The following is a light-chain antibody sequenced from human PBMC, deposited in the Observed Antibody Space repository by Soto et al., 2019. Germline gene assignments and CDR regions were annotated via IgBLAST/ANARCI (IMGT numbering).Light chain of an antibody. CDR3: SSYTAYSRVV. J-gene: IGLJ2*01. CDR1: SFDVGGYNY. Sequence: HSALTQPASVSGSPGQSITISCTGTSFDVGGYNYVSWYQQHPGKAPKTLIYDVTNRPSGISNRFSGSKSGNTASLTISDLQTEDEADYYCSSYTAYSRVVFGGGTKVTVL. V-gene: IGLV2-14*03. CDR2: DVT.